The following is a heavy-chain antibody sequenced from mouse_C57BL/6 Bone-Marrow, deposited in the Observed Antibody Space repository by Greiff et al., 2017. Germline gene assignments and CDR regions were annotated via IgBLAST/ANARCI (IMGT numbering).Heavy chain of an antibody. J-gene: IGHJ3*01. CDR1: GYTFTSYW. D-gene: IGHD2-12*01. CDR2: INPSSGYT. CDR3: APYYTWFAY. Sequence: QVQLQQSGAELAKPGASVKLSCKASGYTFTSYWMPWVKQRPGKGLEWIGYINPSSGYTKYNQKFKDKATLTADKSSSTAYMQLSSLTYEDSAVYYCAPYYTWFAYWGQGTLVTVSA. V-gene: IGHV1-7*01.